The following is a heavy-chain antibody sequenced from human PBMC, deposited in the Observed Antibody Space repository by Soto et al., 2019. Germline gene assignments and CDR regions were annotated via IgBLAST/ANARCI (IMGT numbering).Heavy chain of an antibody. CDR2: IIPIFGTA. J-gene: IGHJ6*02. D-gene: IGHD1-7*01. Sequence: SVKVSCKASGGTFSSYAISWVRQAPGQGLEWMGGIIPIFGTANYAQKFQGRVTITADESTSTAYMELSSLRSEDTAVYYCARPGTAGYYYYYGMDVWGQGTTVTVSS. CDR1: GGTFSSYA. V-gene: IGHV1-69*13. CDR3: ARPGTAGYYYYYGMDV.